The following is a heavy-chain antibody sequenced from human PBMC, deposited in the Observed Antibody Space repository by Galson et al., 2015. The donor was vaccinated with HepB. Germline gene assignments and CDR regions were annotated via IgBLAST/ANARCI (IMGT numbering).Heavy chain of an antibody. V-gene: IGHV3-7*03. J-gene: IGHJ4*02. CDR1: GFTFTRDW. CDR3: AREPTADTT. Sequence: SLRLSCAASGFTFTRDWMSWVRQAPGKGLEWVANINEDGTEKNYVDSVTGRFTISRDNAKNLLFLQMNSLRVEDTAVYYCAREPTADTTWGQGTLVTVSS. CDR2: INEDGTEK. D-gene: IGHD5-18*01.